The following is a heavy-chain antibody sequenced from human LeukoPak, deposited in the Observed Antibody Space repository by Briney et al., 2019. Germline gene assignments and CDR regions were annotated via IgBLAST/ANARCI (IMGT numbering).Heavy chain of an antibody. D-gene: IGHD6-19*01. CDR2: INHSGST. V-gene: IGHV4-34*01. CDR3: ARGNPDSSGWYAFDY. J-gene: IGHJ4*02. Sequence: SETLFLTCAVYGGSFSGYYWSWIRQPPGKGLEWIGEINHSGSTNYNPSLKSRVTISVDTSKNQFSLKLSSVTAADTAVYYCARGNPDSSGWYAFDYWGQGTLVTVSS. CDR1: GGSFSGYY.